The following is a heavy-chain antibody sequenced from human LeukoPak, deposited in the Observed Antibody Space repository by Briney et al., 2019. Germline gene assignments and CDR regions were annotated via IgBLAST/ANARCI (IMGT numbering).Heavy chain of an antibody. D-gene: IGHD6-13*01. J-gene: IGHJ4*02. Sequence: GGSLRLSCAASGFTFNTYGMHWVRQAPGKGLEWVAFIRYDGSNKYYADSVKGRFTISRDNSKNTLYLQMNSLRAEDTAVYYCAKDRRGSSPLYYFDYWGQGTLVTVSS. CDR3: AKDRRGSSPLYYFDY. V-gene: IGHV3-30*02. CDR2: IRYDGSNK. CDR1: GFTFNTYG.